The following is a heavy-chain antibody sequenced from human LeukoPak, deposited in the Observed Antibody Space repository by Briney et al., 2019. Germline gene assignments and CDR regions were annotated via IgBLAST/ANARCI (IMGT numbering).Heavy chain of an antibody. J-gene: IGHJ6*03. D-gene: IGHD6-13*01. V-gene: IGHV3-33*06. CDR3: AKDGGRQQLVYYYYYYMDV. CDR1: GFTFSSYG. Sequence: GGSLRLSCAASGFTFSSYGMHWVRQAPGKGLEWVAVIWYDGSNKYYADSVKGRFTISRGNSKNTLYLQMNSLRAEDTAVYYCAKDGGRQQLVYYYYYYMDVWGKGTTVTVSS. CDR2: IWYDGSNK.